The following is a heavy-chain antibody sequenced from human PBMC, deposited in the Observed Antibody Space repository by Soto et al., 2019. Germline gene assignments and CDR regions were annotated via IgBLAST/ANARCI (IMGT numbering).Heavy chain of an antibody. Sequence: VQLQQWGAGVLKPSETLSLTCVAHGGSFSGFQWSWIRQAPGKGLEWIGEINHNGDTNYNPSLKSRVTISIDTSKNEFSLKLTSVTAGDTARYYCAREWGFCDGTRCFPLFYYWGQGVLVTVSS. J-gene: IGHJ4*02. D-gene: IGHD2-2*01. CDR1: GGSFSGFQ. V-gene: IGHV4-34*01. CDR3: AREWGFCDGTRCFPLFYY. CDR2: INHNGDT.